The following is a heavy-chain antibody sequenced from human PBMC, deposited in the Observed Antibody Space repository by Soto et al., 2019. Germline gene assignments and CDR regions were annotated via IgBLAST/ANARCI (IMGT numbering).Heavy chain of an antibody. J-gene: IGHJ6*03. Sequence: PSETLSLTCTVSGGSISSGGYYWSWIRQHPGKGLEWIGYIYYSGSTYYNPSLKSRVTISVDTSKNQFSLKLSSVTAADTAVYYCARVLEPYYDILTGYWYYMDVWGKGTTVTVSS. CDR3: ARVLEPYYDILTGYWYYMDV. V-gene: IGHV4-31*03. D-gene: IGHD3-9*01. CDR2: IYYSGST. CDR1: GGSISSGGYY.